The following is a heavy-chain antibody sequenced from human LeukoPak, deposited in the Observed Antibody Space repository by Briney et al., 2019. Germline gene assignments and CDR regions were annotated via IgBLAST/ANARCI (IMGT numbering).Heavy chain of an antibody. J-gene: IGHJ4*02. V-gene: IGHV3-23*01. Sequence: GGSLRLSCAASGFTFSNYAMSWVRQAPGEGLEWVSAITDSGGDTYHADSVKGQFTISRDNSKNTLYLQMNSLRAEDTAVYYCAKDGGSSGYYSDYWGQGTLVTVSS. CDR3: AKDGGSSGYYSDY. D-gene: IGHD3-22*01. CDR1: GFTFSNYA. CDR2: ITDSGGDT.